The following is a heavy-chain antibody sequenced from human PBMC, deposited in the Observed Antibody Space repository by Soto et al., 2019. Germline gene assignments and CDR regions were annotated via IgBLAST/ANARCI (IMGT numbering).Heavy chain of an antibody. CDR1: GFTFSSYE. J-gene: IGHJ6*02. CDR3: ARDWGFPGEQLANYYYYGMDV. D-gene: IGHD6-6*01. Sequence: SLRLSCAASGFTFSSYEMNWVRQAPGKGLEWVSYISSSGSTIYYADSVKGRFTISRDDAKNSLYLQMNSLRAEDTAVYYCARDWGFPGEQLANYYYYGMDVWGQGTTVTVSS. V-gene: IGHV3-48*03. CDR2: ISSSGSTI.